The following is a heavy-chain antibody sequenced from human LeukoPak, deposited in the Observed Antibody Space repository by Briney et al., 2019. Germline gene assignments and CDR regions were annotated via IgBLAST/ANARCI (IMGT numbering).Heavy chain of an antibody. Sequence: SETLSLTCTVSGGSISSYYWSWIRQPAGKGLEWIGRIYTSGSTNYNPSLKSRVTMSVDTSKNQFSLKLSSVTAADTAVYYCARVNYYYGSGLTYYYYMDVWGKGTTVTVSS. CDR1: GGSISSYY. D-gene: IGHD3-10*01. CDR2: IYTSGST. J-gene: IGHJ6*03. V-gene: IGHV4-4*07. CDR3: ARVNYYYGSGLTYYYYMDV.